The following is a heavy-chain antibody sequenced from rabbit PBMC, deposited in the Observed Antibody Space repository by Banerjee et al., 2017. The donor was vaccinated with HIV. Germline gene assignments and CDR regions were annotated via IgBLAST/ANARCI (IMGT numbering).Heavy chain of an antibody. Sequence: QEQLEESGGDLVKPEGSLTLTCTASGFDFSTYGVSWVRQAPGKGLEWIGYIDPVFGSTYYASWVNGRFTISSHNAQNTLYLQLNSLTAADTATYFCVRDPHYSYDDYGDNIPFNLWGPGTLVTVS. CDR3: VRDPHYSYDDYGDNIPFNL. D-gene: IGHD2-1*01. CDR2: IDPVFGST. V-gene: IGHV1S47*01. J-gene: IGHJ4*01. CDR1: GFDFSTYG.